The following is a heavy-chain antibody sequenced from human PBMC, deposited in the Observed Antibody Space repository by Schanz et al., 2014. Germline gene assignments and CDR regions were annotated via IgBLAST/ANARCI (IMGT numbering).Heavy chain of an antibody. Sequence: QVQLQESGPGLVKPSETLSLTCTVSGGSMSSFYWNWIRQPAGKGLEWIGRISTSGSTNYNPSLRGGVRMSIGQPKTHSPRRLSSLTAADTAVYYCATWRGDDSGGHGQFDYWGQGALVTVSS. V-gene: IGHV4-4*07. CDR3: ATWRGDDSGGHGQFDY. CDR2: ISTSGST. D-gene: IGHD3-22*01. J-gene: IGHJ4*02. CDR1: GGSMSSFY.